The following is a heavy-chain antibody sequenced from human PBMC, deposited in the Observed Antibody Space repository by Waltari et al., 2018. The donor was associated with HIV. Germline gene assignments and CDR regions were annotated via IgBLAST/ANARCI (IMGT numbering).Heavy chain of an antibody. CDR1: GFTFSSYS. V-gene: IGHV3-48*02. D-gene: IGHD1-1*01. Sequence: EVQLVESGGGLVQPGGSLRLSCAASGFTFSSYSMNWVRPGPGKGLGWVSYISNTVSTIYYADSVKGRFTISRDNAKNSLYLQMNSLRDEDTAVYYCARQLLFWGQGTLVTVSS. CDR3: ARQLLF. CDR2: ISNTVSTI. J-gene: IGHJ4*02.